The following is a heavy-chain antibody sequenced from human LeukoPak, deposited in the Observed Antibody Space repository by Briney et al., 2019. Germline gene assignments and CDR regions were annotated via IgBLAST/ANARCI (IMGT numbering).Heavy chain of an antibody. V-gene: IGHV3-23*01. Sequence: GGSLRLSCAASGFTFSSYAMSRVRQAPGKGLEWVSAISGSGGSTYYADSVKGRFTISRDNSKNTLYLQMNSLRAEDTAVYYCAKEPHYDFWSAEKYYFDYWGQGTLVTVSS. CDR2: ISGSGGST. D-gene: IGHD3-3*01. J-gene: IGHJ4*02. CDR3: AKEPHYDFWSAEKYYFDY. CDR1: GFTFSSYA.